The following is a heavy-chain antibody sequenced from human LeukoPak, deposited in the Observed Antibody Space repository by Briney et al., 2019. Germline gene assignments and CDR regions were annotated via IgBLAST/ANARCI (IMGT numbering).Heavy chain of an antibody. CDR3: ARTSAAAEGAFDI. CDR2: IYPGDSDT. CDR1: GYSFTSYW. D-gene: IGHD6-13*01. V-gene: IGHV5-51*01. Sequence: GESLKISCKGSGYSFTSYWIGWVRQMPGKGLEWMGIIYPGDSDTRYGPSFQGQVTISADKSISTAYLQWSSLKASDTAMYYCARTSAAAEGAFDIWGQGTMVTVSS. J-gene: IGHJ3*02.